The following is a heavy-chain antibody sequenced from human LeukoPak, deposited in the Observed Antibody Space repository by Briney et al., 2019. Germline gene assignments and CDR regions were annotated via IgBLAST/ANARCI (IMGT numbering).Heavy chain of an antibody. V-gene: IGHV1-2*02. Sequence: GASVKVSCKASGYTFTGYYMHWVRQAPGQGLEWMGWINPNSGGTNYAQKFQGRVTMTRDTSISTAYMELSRLRSDDTAVYYCARDLSYYGSGNYYFDYWGQGTLVSVSS. D-gene: IGHD3-10*01. J-gene: IGHJ4*02. CDR3: ARDLSYYGSGNYYFDY. CDR2: INPNSGGT. CDR1: GYTFTGYY.